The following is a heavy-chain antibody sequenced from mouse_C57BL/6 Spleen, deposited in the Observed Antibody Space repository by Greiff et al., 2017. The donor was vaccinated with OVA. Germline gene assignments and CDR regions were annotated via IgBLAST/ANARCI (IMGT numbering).Heavy chain of an antibody. CDR1: GYSITSGYY. D-gene: IGHD3-2*02. J-gene: IGHJ2*01. Sequence: EVKLQESGPGLVKPSQSLSLTCSVTGYSITSGYYWNWIRQFPGNKLEWMGYISYDGSNKYNPSLKNRISLTRDTSKNQFFLKLNSVTTEDTATYYCARTASSGYDYWGQGTTLTVSS. V-gene: IGHV3-6*01. CDR3: ARTASSGYDY. CDR2: ISYDGSN.